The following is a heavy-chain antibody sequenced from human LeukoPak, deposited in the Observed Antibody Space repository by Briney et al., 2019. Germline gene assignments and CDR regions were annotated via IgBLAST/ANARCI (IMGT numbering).Heavy chain of an antibody. CDR2: IYSGGTT. D-gene: IGHD1-20*01. Sequence: GGSLRLSCAASGFTLSSNYMNWVRQAPGKGPEWVSVIYSGGTTHYADSVKGRFTVSRDNSKNTLYLQMNSLRAEDTAVYYCATGVLLDSDYWGQGTLVTVSS. V-gene: IGHV3-53*01. CDR1: GFTLSSNY. CDR3: ATGVLLDSDY. J-gene: IGHJ4*02.